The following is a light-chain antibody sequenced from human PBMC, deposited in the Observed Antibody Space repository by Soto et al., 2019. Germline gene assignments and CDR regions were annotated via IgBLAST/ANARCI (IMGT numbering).Light chain of an antibody. CDR3: QQYGSSPVYT. CDR2: GAS. CDR1: QSVSSSY. Sequence: EIVLTQSPGTLSLSPGERATLSSRASQSVSSSYLAWYQQKPGQAPRLLIYGASSRATGIPDRFSGSGSGTDFTLTISRLEPEDFAVYYCQQYGSSPVYTFGQGTKLEI. V-gene: IGKV3-20*01. J-gene: IGKJ2*01.